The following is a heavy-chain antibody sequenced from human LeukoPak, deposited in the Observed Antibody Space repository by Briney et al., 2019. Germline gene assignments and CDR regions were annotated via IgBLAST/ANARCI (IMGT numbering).Heavy chain of an antibody. CDR2: INLSAGTT. CDR3: ARGKSSVWPVGLCMDV. D-gene: IGHD6-19*01. Sequence: ASVQVSCKASGYTFTSYYIHWVRQAPGQGLEWMGLINLSAGTTTYAQKFQGRVTVTRDTSTSTVYMDLSSLKSEDTALYYCARGKSSVWPVGLCMDVWGQGTTVTVSS. J-gene: IGHJ6*02. V-gene: IGHV1-46*01. CDR1: GYTFTSYY.